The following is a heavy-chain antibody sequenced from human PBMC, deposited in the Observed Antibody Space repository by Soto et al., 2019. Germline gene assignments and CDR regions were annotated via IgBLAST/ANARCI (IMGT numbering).Heavy chain of an antibody. CDR2: IYYSGST. D-gene: IGHD2-15*01. V-gene: IGHV4-59*01. Sequence: SETLSLTCTVSGGSISSYYWSWIRQPPGKGLEWIGYIYYSGSTNYNPSLKSRVTISVDTSKNQFSLKLSSVTAADTAVYYCARDSLGYCSGGSCCDFDYWGQGTLVTVSS. J-gene: IGHJ4*02. CDR1: GGSISSYY. CDR3: ARDSLGYCSGGSCCDFDY.